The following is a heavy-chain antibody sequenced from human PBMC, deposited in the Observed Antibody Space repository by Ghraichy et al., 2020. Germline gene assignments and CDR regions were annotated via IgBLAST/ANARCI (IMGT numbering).Heavy chain of an antibody. CDR1: GDSVSSSTYY. CDR2: LHYSGST. D-gene: IGHD6-19*01. J-gene: IGHJ4*02. CDR3: ATKGGGFSSGWYVFDH. V-gene: IGHV4-39*01. Sequence: SETLSLTCSVSGDSVSSSTYYWGWIRQSPGKGLEWIGSLHYSGSTNYNPSLKSRATISVDTSKNQLSLSLTSVTAADTAVYYCATKGGGFSSGWYVFDHWGQGTLVTVSA.